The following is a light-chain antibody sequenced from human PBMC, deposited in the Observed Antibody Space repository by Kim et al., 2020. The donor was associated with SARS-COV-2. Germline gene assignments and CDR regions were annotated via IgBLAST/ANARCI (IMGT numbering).Light chain of an antibody. CDR3: QQHGSSPPYT. CDR2: DVS. CDR1: QSVTSGR. Sequence: IVLAQSPGTLSLSPAERATLSCRASQSVTSGRLAWYQQKPGQAPRLLIYDVSSRATGIPDRFSGSGSGTDFTLTISRLEPEDFAVYYCQQHGSSPPYTFGQGTKLEI. J-gene: IGKJ2*01. V-gene: IGKV3-20*01.